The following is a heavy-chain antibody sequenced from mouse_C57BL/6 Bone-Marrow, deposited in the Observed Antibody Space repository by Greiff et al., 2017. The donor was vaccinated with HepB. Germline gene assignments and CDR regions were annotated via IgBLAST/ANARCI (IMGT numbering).Heavy chain of an antibody. CDR3: ARPTVVATPYWYFDV. Sequence: QVQLKQPGAELVRPGSSVKLSCKASGYTFTSYWMHWVKQRPIQGLEWIGNIDPSDSETHYNQKFKDKATLTVDKSSSTAYMQLSSLTSEDSAVYYCARPTVVATPYWYFDVWGTGTTVTVSS. J-gene: IGHJ1*03. CDR2: IDPSDSET. V-gene: IGHV1-52*01. CDR1: GYTFTSYW. D-gene: IGHD1-1*01.